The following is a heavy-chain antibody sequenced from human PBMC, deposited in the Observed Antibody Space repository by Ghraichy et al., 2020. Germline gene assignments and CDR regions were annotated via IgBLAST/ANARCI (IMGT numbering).Heavy chain of an antibody. CDR3: ARRGAGSPSNYFMDV. D-gene: IGHD2-15*01. CDR1: GGSFSGYY. J-gene: IGHJ6*03. CDR2: VSHSGNT. V-gene: IGHV4-34*01. Sequence: SETLSLTCAVYGGSFSGYYWNWIRQPPGKGLEWIGDVSHSGNTAYNPSLRGRITISVDTSKNQISLKLTSVSAADTAVYYCARRGAGSPSNYFMDVWGQGTTVTVSS.